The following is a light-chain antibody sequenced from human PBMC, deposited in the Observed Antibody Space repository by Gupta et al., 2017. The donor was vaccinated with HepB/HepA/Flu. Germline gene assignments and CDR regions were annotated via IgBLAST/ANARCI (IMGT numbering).Light chain of an antibody. J-gene: IGLJ3*02. CDR1: DIGSKS. V-gene: IGLV3-21*03. CDR3: QVWDSPSEHVV. CDR2: DNS. Sequence: SYVLTQPPSVSVAPGKTARITCGGNDIGSKSVHWYQVKPGQAPVLVVYDNSDRPSGIPERFSGSNSGNTATLIFSRVEAGDEADYYCQVWDSPSEHVVFGGGTKLTVL.